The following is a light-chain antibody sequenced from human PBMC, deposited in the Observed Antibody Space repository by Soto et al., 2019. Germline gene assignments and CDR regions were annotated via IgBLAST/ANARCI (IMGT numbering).Light chain of an antibody. CDR3: ASWDDSLNGWV. CDR1: SSNIGSNT. J-gene: IGLJ3*02. CDR2: GDN. V-gene: IGLV1-44*01. Sequence: QSVLTQPPSASGTPGQRVTISCSGSSSNIGSNTVNWYQHIPGTAPKLLMFGDNERPSGVPDRFSGSKSGTSASLAISGLQSEDEADYYCASWDDSLNGWVFGGGTKLTVL.